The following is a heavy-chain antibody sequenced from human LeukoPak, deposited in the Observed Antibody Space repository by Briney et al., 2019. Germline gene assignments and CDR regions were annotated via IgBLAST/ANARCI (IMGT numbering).Heavy chain of an antibody. D-gene: IGHD3-22*01. V-gene: IGHV3-15*01. J-gene: IGHJ3*02. CDR2: IKRKTDGGTT. CDR3: TTDQDYYDRSGYYYAAFDI. CDR1: GFTFSNAW. Sequence: GGSLRLSCAASGFTFSNAWMSWVRQPPGKGLEWVGRIKRKTDGGTTDYAAPVKGRFTISRDDSKNTLYLQMNSLKTEDTAVYYCTTDQDYYDRSGYYYAAFDIWGQGTMVTVSS.